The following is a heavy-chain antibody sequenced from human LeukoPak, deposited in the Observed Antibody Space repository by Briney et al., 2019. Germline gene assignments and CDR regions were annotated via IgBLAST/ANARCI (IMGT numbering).Heavy chain of an antibody. V-gene: IGHV3-23*01. J-gene: IGHJ4*02. CDR3: AKLPRNYDFWSGYDY. CDR2: ISGSGGST. Sequence: GGSVRLCCAASGFTFSSYAMSWVRQAPGKGLEWVSAISGSGGSTYYADSVKGRFTISRDNSKNTLYLQMNSLRAEDTAVYYCAKLPRNYDFWSGYDYWGQGTLVTVSS. D-gene: IGHD3-3*01. CDR1: GFTFSSYA.